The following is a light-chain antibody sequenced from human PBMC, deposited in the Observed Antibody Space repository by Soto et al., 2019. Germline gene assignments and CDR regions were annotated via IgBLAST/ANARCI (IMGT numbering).Light chain of an antibody. CDR1: QSISSY. CDR2: AAS. V-gene: IGKV1-39*01. CDR3: QQSYSTPWT. Sequence: DIQMTQSPSSLSASVGDRVTITCRASQSISSYLNWYQQKPGKAPILLIYAASSLQSGVPSRFSGSGSGTDFTLTISSLQPEDFATYYCQQSYSTPWTVGQGTKVEIK. J-gene: IGKJ1*01.